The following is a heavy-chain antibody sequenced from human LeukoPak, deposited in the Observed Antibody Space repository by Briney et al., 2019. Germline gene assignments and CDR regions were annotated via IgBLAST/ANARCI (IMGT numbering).Heavy chain of an antibody. J-gene: IGHJ6*02. CDR3: ARGYSSSWFLSDYYYGMDV. D-gene: IGHD6-13*01. CDR2: INPNSGGT. CDR1: GYTFTGYY. Sequence: ASVKVSCKASGYTFTGYYMHWVRQAPGQGLEWMGWINPNSGGTNYAQKFQGWVTMTRDTSISTAYMELSRLRSDDTAVYYCARGYSSSWFLSDYYYGMDVWGQGTTVTVSS. V-gene: IGHV1-2*04.